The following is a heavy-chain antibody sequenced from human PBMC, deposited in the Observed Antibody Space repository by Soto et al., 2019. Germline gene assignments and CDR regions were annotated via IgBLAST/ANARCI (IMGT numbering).Heavy chain of an antibody. CDR2: INPNSGGT. D-gene: IGHD5-18*01. Sequence: ASVEVSCKASGYTFTGYYMHWVRQAPGQGLEWMGWINPNSGGTNYAQKFQGRVTMTRDTSISTAYMELSRLRSDDTAVYYCARDSSGYSFMGWFDPWGQGTLVTVSS. V-gene: IGHV1-2*02. CDR3: ARDSSGYSFMGWFDP. CDR1: GYTFTGYY. J-gene: IGHJ5*02.